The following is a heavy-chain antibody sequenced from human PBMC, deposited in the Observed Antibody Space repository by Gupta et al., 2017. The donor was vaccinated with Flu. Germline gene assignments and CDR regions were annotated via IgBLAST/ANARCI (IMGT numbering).Heavy chain of an antibody. CDR3: ARETRDESYYFDTSGDIDF. J-gene: IGHJ4*02. V-gene: IGHV3-48*03. D-gene: IGHD3-22*01. Sequence: ELQLVESGGGLVQPGGSLGLSCAASGFTFSSYEMNWVRQAPGKGLEWVSYISLSGATTYYAESVRGRFTVSRDNAKTSLYLQMINLRAEDTAVYYCARETRDESYYFDTSGDIDFWGRGTLVTVSS. CDR2: ISLSGATT. CDR1: GFTFSSYE.